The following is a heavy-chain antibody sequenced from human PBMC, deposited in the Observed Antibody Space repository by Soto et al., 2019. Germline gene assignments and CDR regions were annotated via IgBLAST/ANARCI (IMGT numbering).Heavy chain of an antibody. J-gene: IGHJ6*02. CDR2: ISGDTATT. D-gene: IGHD6-19*01. Sequence: GGSLRLSCAASGFSFIEYSMTWVRQAPGKGLQWVSAISGDTATTHYADSVKGRFTISRDNSRDTLYLQMNSLRVEDTAIYYCAKPLQQWLLQGSGVDVWGQGTTVTVSS. V-gene: IGHV3-23*01. CDR3: AKPLQQWLLQGSGVDV. CDR1: GFSFIEYS.